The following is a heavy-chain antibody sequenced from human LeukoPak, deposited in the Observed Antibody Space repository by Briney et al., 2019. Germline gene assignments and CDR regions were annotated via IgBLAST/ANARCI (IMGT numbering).Heavy chain of an antibody. CDR2: MNPNSGNT. CDR3: ARGSVRGHYYYYYGMDV. J-gene: IGHJ6*02. D-gene: IGHD3-10*01. CDR1: GYTFTSYD. Sequence: ASVKVSCKASGYTFTSYDINWVRQATGQGLEWMGWMNPNSGNTGYAQKFQGRATMTRNTSISTAYMELSSLRSEDTAVYYCARGSVRGHYYYYYGMDVWGQGTTVTVSS. V-gene: IGHV1-8*01.